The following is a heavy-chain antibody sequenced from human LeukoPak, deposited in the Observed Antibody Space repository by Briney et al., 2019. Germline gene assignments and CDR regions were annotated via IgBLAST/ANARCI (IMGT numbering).Heavy chain of an antibody. Sequence: RTGGSLRLSCAGPGFTFTNAGIHWVRLAAGKGHEWVSFISHDGTNKYYSDSVDGRFTVSSLNSQNTVYLQMTDLRPDDTATYYCASEDVDTGDFWGQGTLVTVSS. CDR3: ASEDVDTGDF. V-gene: IGHV3-30*01. D-gene: IGHD5-18*01. CDR2: ISHDGTNK. J-gene: IGHJ4*02. CDR1: GFTFTNAG.